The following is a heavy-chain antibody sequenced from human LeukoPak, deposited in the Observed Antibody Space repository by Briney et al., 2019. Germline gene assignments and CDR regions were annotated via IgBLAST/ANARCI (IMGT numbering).Heavy chain of an antibody. Sequence: SETLSLTCTVSDYSISSGFFWGWVRQSPGKGLEWIGNIYRTGSTNYHPSLKSRVTISVVTSKNQFSLKLRSVTAADTAVYYCARDSALAQAVMFDYWGQGTLVTVSS. D-gene: IGHD6-19*01. J-gene: IGHJ4*02. CDR3: ARDSALAQAVMFDY. V-gene: IGHV4-38-2*02. CDR1: DYSISSGFF. CDR2: IYRTGST.